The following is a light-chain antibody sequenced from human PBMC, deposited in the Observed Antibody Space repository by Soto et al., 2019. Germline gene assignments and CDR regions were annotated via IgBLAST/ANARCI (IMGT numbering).Light chain of an antibody. Sequence: DIPMTQSPSSLSASVGDRVTITCRASQRISTYLNWYQQKPGKAPKLLIYTTSSLQSGVPSRFSGSGSGTDFTLIISSLQPEYFATYYCQQSFTTPPTFGQGTKLEIK. V-gene: IGKV1-39*01. CDR2: TTS. CDR1: QRISTY. CDR3: QQSFTTPPT. J-gene: IGKJ2*01.